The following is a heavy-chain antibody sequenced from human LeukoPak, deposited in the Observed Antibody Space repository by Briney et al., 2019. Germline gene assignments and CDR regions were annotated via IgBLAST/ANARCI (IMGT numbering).Heavy chain of an antibody. Sequence: SETLSLTCAVYGGSFSGYYWSWIRQPPGKGLEWSLEINHSGSTNYNPSLKSRVTISVDTSKNQFSLRLSSVTAADTAVYYCARLRPYYYGSGSSRRPFDYWGQGTLVTVSS. D-gene: IGHD3-10*01. CDR2: INHSGST. CDR3: ARLRPYYYGSGSSRRPFDY. CDR1: GGSFSGYY. V-gene: IGHV4-34*01. J-gene: IGHJ4*02.